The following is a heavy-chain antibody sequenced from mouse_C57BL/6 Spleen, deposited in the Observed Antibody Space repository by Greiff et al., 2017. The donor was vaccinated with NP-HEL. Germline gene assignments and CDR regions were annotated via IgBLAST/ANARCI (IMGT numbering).Heavy chain of an antibody. J-gene: IGHJ2*01. Sequence: EVQLVESGGGLVQPTGSLKLSCAASGFSFNTYAMNWVRQAPGKGLEWVARIRSKSNNYATYYADSVKDRFTISRDDSESMLYMQMNNLKTEDTAMYYCVRHGPYYFDYWGQGTTLTVSS. V-gene: IGHV10-1*01. CDR3: VRHGPYYFDY. CDR2: IRSKSNNYAT. CDR1: GFSFNTYA.